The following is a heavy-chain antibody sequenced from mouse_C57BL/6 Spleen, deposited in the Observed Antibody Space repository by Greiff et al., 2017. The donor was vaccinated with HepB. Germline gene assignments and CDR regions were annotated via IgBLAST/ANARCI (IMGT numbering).Heavy chain of an antibody. CDR2: IWGDGST. CDR3: AKHTHYYAMDY. J-gene: IGHJ4*01. V-gene: IGHV2-3*01. CDR1: VFSLTSYG. Sequence: QVQLKESGPGLVAPSQSLSITCTVSVFSLTSYGVSWVRQPPGKGLEWLGVIWGDGSTNYHSALISRLSISKDNSKSQVFLKLNSLQTDDTATYYCAKHTHYYAMDYWGQGTSVTVSS.